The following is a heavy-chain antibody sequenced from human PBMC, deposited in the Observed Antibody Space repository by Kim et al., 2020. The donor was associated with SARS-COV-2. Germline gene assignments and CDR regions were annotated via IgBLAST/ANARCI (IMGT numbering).Heavy chain of an antibody. Sequence: GGSLRLSCAASGFTVTDYFMDWVRQAPGKGLEWVGRTRNSAHSYTTEYAASVRGRFTISRGQSRTSLYLQLNSPKIEDTAVYYCVREGRSSDYYGMDVWG. D-gene: IGHD3-10*01. CDR2: TRNSAHSYTT. V-gene: IGHV3-72*01. J-gene: IGHJ6*01. CDR1: GFTVTDYF. CDR3: VREGRSSDYYGMDV.